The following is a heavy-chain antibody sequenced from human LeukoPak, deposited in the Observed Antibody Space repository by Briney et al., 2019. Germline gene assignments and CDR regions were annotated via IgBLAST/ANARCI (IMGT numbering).Heavy chain of an antibody. J-gene: IGHJ1*01. D-gene: IGHD3-10*01. CDR2: ISSSGSNI. CDR3: ASSITMVREVIEYFQH. Sequence: GGSLRLSCAASGFTFSSYEMNWVRQAPGKGLEWVSYISSSGSNIYYADSVKGRFTISRDNAKNSMYLQMNSLRAEDTAVHYCASSITMVREVIEYFQHWGQGTLVTVSS. CDR1: GFTFSSYE. V-gene: IGHV3-48*03.